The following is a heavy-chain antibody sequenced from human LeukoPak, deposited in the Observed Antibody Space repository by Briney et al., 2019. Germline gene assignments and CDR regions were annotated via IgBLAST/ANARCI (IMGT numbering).Heavy chain of an antibody. Sequence: PSETLSLTCTVSGGSVSSYYWSWIRQPPGKGLEWIGYIYYSGSTNYNPSLKSRVTISVDTSKNQFSLKLSSVTAADTAVYYCASGSYYFDYWGQGTLVTVSS. V-gene: IGHV4-59*02. CDR1: GGSVSSYY. CDR2: IYYSGST. D-gene: IGHD1-26*01. J-gene: IGHJ4*02. CDR3: ASGSYYFDY.